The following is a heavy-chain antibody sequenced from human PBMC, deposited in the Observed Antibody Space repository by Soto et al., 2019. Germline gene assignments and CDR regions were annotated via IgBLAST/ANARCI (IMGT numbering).Heavy chain of an antibody. CDR1: GFTFSSYW. CDR2: ISIDGRST. V-gene: IGHV3-74*01. D-gene: IGHD6-19*01. CDR3: ASATDQQWYDMDV. Sequence: GVSLSLSCAASGFTFSSYWMFWVRQAPGKGLVWVSRISIDGRSTNYADSVKGRFTISRDNAKNTLYLQMNSLSAEDTAVYYCASATDQQWYDMDVRGHGTTVTVSS. J-gene: IGHJ6*02.